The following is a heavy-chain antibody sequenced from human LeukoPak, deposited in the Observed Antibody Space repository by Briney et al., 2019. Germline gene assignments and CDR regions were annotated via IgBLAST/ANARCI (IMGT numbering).Heavy chain of an antibody. CDR1: GFIFSSYT. D-gene: IGHD3-10*01. Sequence: GGSLRLSCAASGFIFSSYTMNWVRQAPGKGLEWVSSISSSSRYIYYADSLKGRFTISRDNAKNSLYLQMNSLRAEDTAVYYCARVTMVRGVISYWGQGTLVTVSS. J-gene: IGHJ4*02. CDR3: ARVTMVRGVISY. CDR2: ISSSSRYI. V-gene: IGHV3-21*01.